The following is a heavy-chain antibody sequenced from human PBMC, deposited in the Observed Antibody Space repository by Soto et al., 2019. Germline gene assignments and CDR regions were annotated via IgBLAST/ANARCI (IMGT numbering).Heavy chain of an antibody. V-gene: IGHV1-24*01. J-gene: IGHJ5*02. Sequence: ASVKVSCKVAGYTLTELSMHWVRQAPGKRLEWRGGFDPEDGETIYAQKFQGRGTMTEDTSTDTAYMELSSLTSEDTAVYYCATSSCSGGSCYSGWFDPWGQGALVPVSS. CDR1: GYTLTELS. CDR3: ATSSCSGGSCYSGWFDP. CDR2: FDPEDGET. D-gene: IGHD2-15*01.